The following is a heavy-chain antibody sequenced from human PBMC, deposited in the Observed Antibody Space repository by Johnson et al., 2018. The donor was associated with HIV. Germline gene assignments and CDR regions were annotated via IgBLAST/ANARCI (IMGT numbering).Heavy chain of an antibody. V-gene: IGHV3-43D*03. CDR1: GFTFDDYA. D-gene: IGHD3-10*01. Sequence: DVQVVESGGGLVQSCRSLRLSCAASGFTFDDYAMHWVRQAPGKGLEWVGLISWDGGSTYYADSVKGRFTISRDNRKNSLYLQMNSLRAEDTALYYCVKDSDTYYYGSGDAFDIWGQGTVVTVSS. CDR3: VKDSDTYYYGSGDAFDI. J-gene: IGHJ3*02. CDR2: ISWDGGST.